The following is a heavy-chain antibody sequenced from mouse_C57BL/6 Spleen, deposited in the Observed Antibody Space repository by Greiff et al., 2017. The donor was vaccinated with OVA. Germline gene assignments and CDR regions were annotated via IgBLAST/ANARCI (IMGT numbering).Heavy chain of an antibody. CDR3: AGGDGRWYFDV. CDR2: IYPGDGDT. J-gene: IGHJ1*03. V-gene: IGHV1-82*01. D-gene: IGHD3-3*01. CDR1: GYAFSSSW. Sequence: VQLQQSGPELVKPGASVKISCKASGYAFSSSWMNWVKQRPGKGLEWIGRIYPGDGDTNYNGKFKGKATLTADKSSSTAYMQLSSLTSEDSAVYFCAGGDGRWYFDVWGTGTTVTVSS.